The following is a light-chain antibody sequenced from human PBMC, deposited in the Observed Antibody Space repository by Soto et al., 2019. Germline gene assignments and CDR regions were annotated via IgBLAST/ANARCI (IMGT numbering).Light chain of an antibody. Sequence: DRQLTQSPSSLSASVGDRVTITCRASQSTSNYLNWYQQKPGKAPKVLIYAASSLQSGVPSRFSGSGSGTDFTLTISSLQPEDSATYYCQQSYSTPITFGQGTRLEIK. V-gene: IGKV1-39*01. CDR1: QSTSNY. J-gene: IGKJ5*01. CDR2: AAS. CDR3: QQSYSTPIT.